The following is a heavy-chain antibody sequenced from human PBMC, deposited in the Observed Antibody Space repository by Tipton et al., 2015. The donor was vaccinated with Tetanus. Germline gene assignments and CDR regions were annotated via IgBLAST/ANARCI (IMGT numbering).Heavy chain of an antibody. V-gene: IGHV1-2*02. D-gene: IGHD3-22*01. CDR1: GYTFTGYY. CDR3: ARDRGDYIYYGMDV. Sequence: QLVQSGAEMKKPGASVKVSCKASGYTFTGYYMYWVRQAPGQGLEWMGWINPNGGDTSYAQKFQGRVTMTRDTSISTAYMELSRLRSDDTAVYYCARDRGDYIYYGMDVWGQGTTVTVSS. J-gene: IGHJ6*02. CDR2: INPNGGDT.